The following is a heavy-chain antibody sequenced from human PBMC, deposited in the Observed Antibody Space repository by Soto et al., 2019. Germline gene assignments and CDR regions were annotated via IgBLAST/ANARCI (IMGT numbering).Heavy chain of an antibody. J-gene: IGHJ6*02. CDR2: IIPLFGTT. CDR3: ARDRVVPAAIGYYYYGMDV. D-gene: IGHD2-2*01. CDR1: GGTFSTYS. Sequence: EASVKVSCKASGGTFSTYSINWARQAPGQGLEWMGGIIPLFGTTNYAQKFQGWVTMTRDTSISTAYMELSRLRSDDTAVYYCARDRVVPAAIGYYYYGMDVWGQGTTVTVSS. V-gene: IGHV1-2*04.